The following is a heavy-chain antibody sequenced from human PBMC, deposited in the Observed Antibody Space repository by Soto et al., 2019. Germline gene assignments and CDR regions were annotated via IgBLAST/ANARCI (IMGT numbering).Heavy chain of an antibody. CDR3: ARAIEMSRIGWFDP. CDR1: GYRFTSYW. J-gene: IGHJ5*02. Sequence: GESLKISCKASGYRFTSYWIDWVRQMPGKGLEWMGIIYPGDSDIRYRPSLQGQVTISADKSISTAYLQWSSLKASDTAIYYCARAIEMSRIGWFDPWGQGTLVTVSS. CDR2: IYPGDSDI. V-gene: IGHV5-51*01.